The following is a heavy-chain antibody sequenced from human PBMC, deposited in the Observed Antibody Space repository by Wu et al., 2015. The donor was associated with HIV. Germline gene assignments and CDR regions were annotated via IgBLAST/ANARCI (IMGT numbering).Heavy chain of an antibody. Sequence: QVQLVQSGAEVKKPGASVKVSCKASGYTFTDFFIHWVRQAPGQGLEWMGWVSPNTGGTNYAQKFQGRVTMTRDTSINTAYMELSRLRSDDTAVYYCARGGGSDWSVGYYFDYWGQGTLVTVSS. D-gene: IGHD6-19*01. CDR2: VSPNTGGT. CDR3: ARGGGSDWSVGYYFDY. J-gene: IGHJ4*02. V-gene: IGHV1-2*02. CDR1: GYTFTDFF.